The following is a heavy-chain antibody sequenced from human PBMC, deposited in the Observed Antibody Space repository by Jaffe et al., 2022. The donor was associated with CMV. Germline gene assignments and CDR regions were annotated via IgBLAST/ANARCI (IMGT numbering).Heavy chain of an antibody. V-gene: IGHV2-70*01. D-gene: IGHD4-4*01. J-gene: IGHJ3*01. CDR2: IDWDDDK. Sequence: QVTLRESGPALVKPKQTLTLTCTFSGFSLTTSKMCVAWIRQPPGKALEWLALIDWDDDKYYKSSLKTRLTISKDTSKNQVVLKMTNMDPLDTATYYCARTSQTTGDAFDVWGQGTLVTVSS. CDR3: ARTSQTTGDAFDV. CDR1: GFSLTTSKMC.